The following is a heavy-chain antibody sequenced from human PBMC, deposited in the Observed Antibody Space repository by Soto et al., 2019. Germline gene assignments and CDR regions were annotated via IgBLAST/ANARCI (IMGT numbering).Heavy chain of an antibody. D-gene: IGHD6-19*01. CDR2: IYPGDSDT. CDR3: GRILYSSGWYDFDY. Sequence: GESLKISCKGSGYSFTSYWIGWVRQMPGKGLEWMGIIYPGDSDTRYSPSFQGQVTISADKSISTAYLQWSSLKASDTAIYFCGRILYSSGWYDFDYWGQGTQVTVSS. V-gene: IGHV5-51*01. CDR1: GYSFTSYW. J-gene: IGHJ4*02.